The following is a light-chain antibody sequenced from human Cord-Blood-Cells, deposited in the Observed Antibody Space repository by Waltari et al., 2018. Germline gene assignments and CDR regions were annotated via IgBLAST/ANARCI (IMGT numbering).Light chain of an antibody. J-gene: IGLJ3*02. CDR2: GNV. Sequence: QSVLTQPPSVSGAPGQRVTISCTGSSSNIGAGYDVHWYQQRPGTAPKLLIYGNVNRPSGVPDRFSVSKSGTSASLAITGLQAEDEADYYCQSYDSSLSVSVFGGGTKLTVL. V-gene: IGLV1-40*01. CDR1: SSNIGAGYD. CDR3: QSYDSSLSVSV.